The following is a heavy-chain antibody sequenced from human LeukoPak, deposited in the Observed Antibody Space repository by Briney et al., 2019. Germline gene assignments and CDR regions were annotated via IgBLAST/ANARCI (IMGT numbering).Heavy chain of an antibody. Sequence: PGGSLRLSCAASGFTFSRYPMSWVRQAPGKGLEWVSAMSGSGGSTHYADSVRGRSTISRDNSKNTLYLKMNSLRAEDTAVYYCAKDQPLSSSSEPDYWGQGTLVTVSS. CDR1: GFTFSRYP. J-gene: IGHJ4*02. V-gene: IGHV3-23*01. CDR3: AKDQPLSSSSEPDY. D-gene: IGHD6-6*01. CDR2: MSGSGGST.